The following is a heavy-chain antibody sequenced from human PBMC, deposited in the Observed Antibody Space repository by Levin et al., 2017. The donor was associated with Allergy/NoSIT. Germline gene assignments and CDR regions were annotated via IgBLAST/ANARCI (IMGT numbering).Heavy chain of an antibody. J-gene: IGHJ6*03. V-gene: IGHV3-11*05. CDR3: ARVFSYYYYMDV. CDR2: ISSSGTYR. CDR1: GFTFNGYY. Sequence: GGSLRLSCAASGFTFNGYYMSWVRQAPGKGLEWVSYISSSGTYRNYADSVKGRFTISRDNAKNSMDLQMNGLRAEDSAVYYCARVFSYYYYMDVWGKGTTVTVSS.